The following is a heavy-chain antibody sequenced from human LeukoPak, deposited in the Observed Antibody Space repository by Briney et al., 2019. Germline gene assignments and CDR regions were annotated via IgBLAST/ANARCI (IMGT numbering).Heavy chain of an antibody. D-gene: IGHD5-12*01. CDR2: ISGNNGKT. CDR3: ARGGRDSGYDLALDY. V-gene: IGHV1-18*01. J-gene: IGHJ4*02. Sequence: GASVQVSCKASGYSFTSLGINWVRQAPGQGLEWMGWISGNNGKTQYAQKVQGRVSMTTDTSTSTAYMELRSLRSDDTAVYYCARGGRDSGYDLALDYWGQGTLVTVSS. CDR1: GYSFTSLG.